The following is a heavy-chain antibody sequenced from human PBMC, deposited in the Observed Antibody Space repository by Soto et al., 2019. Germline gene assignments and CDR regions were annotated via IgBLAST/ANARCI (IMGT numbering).Heavy chain of an antibody. CDR1: GISITSSY. CDR3: ARGRHWFGP. V-gene: IGHV4-59*08. J-gene: IGHJ5*02. Sequence: SQTLSLTCTVSGISITSSYWNWFRQPPGKGLEWIGQISDRGDINYNPPLESRVAISTDTYKNHVSLKLTAVNSAEPAVYFCARGRHWFGPWGQGTLVTVSS. CDR2: ISDRGDI.